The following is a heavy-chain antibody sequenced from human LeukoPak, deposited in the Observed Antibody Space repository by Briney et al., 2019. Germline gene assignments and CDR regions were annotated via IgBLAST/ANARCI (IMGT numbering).Heavy chain of an antibody. CDR1: GFTFSNHG. D-gene: IGHD6-13*01. J-gene: IGHJ4*02. Sequence: GGSLRLSCAASGFTFSNHGMNWVRQAPGKGLEWVSGISPSGDIRYYADSVKGRFTISRDNSKNTLYLEVISLTAEDTAVYYCARFSSIAAAFDYWGQGTLVTVSS. CDR2: ISPSGDIR. V-gene: IGHV3-23*01. CDR3: ARFSSIAAAFDY.